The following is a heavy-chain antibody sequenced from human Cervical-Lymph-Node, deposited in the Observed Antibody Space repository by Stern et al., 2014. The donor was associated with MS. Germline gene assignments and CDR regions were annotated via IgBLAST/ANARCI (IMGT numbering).Heavy chain of an antibody. CDR1: GFSFSTSGVG. Sequence: QVTLRESGPTVVKPTQTLTLTCTFSGFSFSTSGVGLAWIRQPPGKTLEWLALIYWDDVKRYNPSLKSRLTITKDTSENQVVLTMNNMDPVDTSTYFCAHQLSGSFDIWGQGTFVTVSS. CDR3: AHQLSGSFDI. V-gene: IGHV2-5*02. J-gene: IGHJ3*02. CDR2: IYWDDVK.